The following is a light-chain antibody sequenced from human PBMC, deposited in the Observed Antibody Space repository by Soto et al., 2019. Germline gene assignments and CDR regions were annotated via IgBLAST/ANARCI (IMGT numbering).Light chain of an antibody. CDR3: SSYTTTYTRLD. CDR2: EVN. V-gene: IGLV2-14*03. Sequence: QSALTQPASVSGSPGQSITISCTGTSSDIGAYNHVSWFQQYPGKAPKLMIYEVNNRPSGISNRFSGSKSGNTASLTISGLQAEDEADYYCSSYTTTYTRLDFGGGTKVTVL. CDR1: SSDIGAYNH. J-gene: IGLJ2*01.